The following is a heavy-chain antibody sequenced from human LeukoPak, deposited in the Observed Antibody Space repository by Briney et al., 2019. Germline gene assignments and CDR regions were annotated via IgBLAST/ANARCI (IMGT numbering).Heavy chain of an antibody. V-gene: IGHV3-7*03. CDR1: GFPFSSYS. D-gene: IGHD6-13*01. Sequence: GSLRLSCAASGFPFSSYSMTWVRQAPGKGLEWVANIKPDGTTKFYVDSVKGRFTISRDNASNSLYLQMNSLRAEDTAIYYCARSIPYGTTWYGRSDYWGQGTLVTVSS. CDR2: IKPDGTTK. CDR3: ARSIPYGTTWYGRSDY. J-gene: IGHJ4*02.